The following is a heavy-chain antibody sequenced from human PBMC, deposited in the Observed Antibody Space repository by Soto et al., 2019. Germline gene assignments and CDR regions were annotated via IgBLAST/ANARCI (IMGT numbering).Heavy chain of an antibody. Sequence: SETLSLTCAVSGGSLSSGGYPWSWDRQPPGKGLEWIGYISDIAYTSYNPSLKGRVSISVDTSKNQFSLTLTSVTAADTAVYYCARQGFGVLHGLVDVWGQGTTVTVSS. CDR3: ARQGFGVLHGLVDV. CDR1: GGSLSSGGYP. V-gene: IGHV4-61*08. J-gene: IGHJ6*02. D-gene: IGHD3-10*01. CDR2: ISDIAYT.